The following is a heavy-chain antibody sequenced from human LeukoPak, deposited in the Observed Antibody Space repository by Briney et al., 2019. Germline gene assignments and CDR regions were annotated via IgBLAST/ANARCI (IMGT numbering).Heavy chain of an antibody. CDR2: INPSGGST. CDR1: GYTFTSYY. D-gene: IGHD5-12*01. Sequence: GASVKVSCKASGYTFTSYYMHWVRQAPGQGLEWMGIINPSGGSTSYAQKFQGRVTMTRDTSTSTVYMELSSLRSEDTAVYYCARDLLRGDSYSGYDLGGWFDPWGQGTLVTVSS. CDR3: ARDLLRGDSYSGYDLGGWFDP. V-gene: IGHV1-46*01. J-gene: IGHJ5*02.